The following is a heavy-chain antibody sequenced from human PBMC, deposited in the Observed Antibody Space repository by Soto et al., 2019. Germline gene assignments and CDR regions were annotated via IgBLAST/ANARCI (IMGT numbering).Heavy chain of an antibody. CDR3: AKGCSSTSCHGYYGMDV. CDR2: ISGSGGST. Sequence: PVGSLRLSCAASGFTFSSYAMSWVRQAPGKGLEWVSAISGSGGSTFYADSVKGRFTISRDNSKNTLYLQMNSLRAEDTAVYYCAKGCSSTSCHGYYGMDVWGQGTTVTVSS. J-gene: IGHJ6*02. V-gene: IGHV3-23*01. CDR1: GFTFSSYA. D-gene: IGHD2-2*01.